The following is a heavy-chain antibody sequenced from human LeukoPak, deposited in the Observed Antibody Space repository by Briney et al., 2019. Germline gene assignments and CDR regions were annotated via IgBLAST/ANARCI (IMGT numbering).Heavy chain of an antibody. V-gene: IGHV1-18*01. J-gene: IGHJ6*02. CDR2: ISAYNGNT. Sequence: ASVKVSCKASGYTFTSYGISWVRQAPGQGLEWMGWISAYNGNTNYAQKLQGRVTMTTDTSTSTAYMELRSLRSDGTAVYYCARDPPQLRFLEWLRTYGMDVWGQGPRSPSP. CDR1: GYTFTSYG. D-gene: IGHD3-3*01. CDR3: ARDPPQLRFLEWLRTYGMDV.